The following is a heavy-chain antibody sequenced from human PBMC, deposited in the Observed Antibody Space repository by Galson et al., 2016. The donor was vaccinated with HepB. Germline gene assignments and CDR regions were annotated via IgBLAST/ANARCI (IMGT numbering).Heavy chain of an antibody. Sequence: SETLSLTCTVSGGAISRYSWAWIRQPAGKGLEWIGRISPTSSTNYNPSLQSRITMSIDTSKDPFTLNLRSVTAADTAVYYCARDRGSYPDFGDDYYMDVWGKGTTVTVSS. V-gene: IGHV4-4*07. CDR1: GGAISRYS. J-gene: IGHJ6*03. D-gene: IGHD3/OR15-3a*01. CDR3: ARDRGSYPDFGDDYYMDV. CDR2: ISPTSST.